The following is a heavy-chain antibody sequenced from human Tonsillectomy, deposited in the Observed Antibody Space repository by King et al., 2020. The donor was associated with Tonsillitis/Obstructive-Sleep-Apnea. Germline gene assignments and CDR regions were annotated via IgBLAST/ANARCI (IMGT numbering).Heavy chain of an antibody. CDR1: GGSISSSTYY. V-gene: IGHV4-39*01. Sequence: QLQESGPGLVKPSETLSLTCSVSGGSISSSTYYWGWIRQPPGKGLEWIGSIYYSGSTYYKPSLKSRVTISVDTSKNQFSLQLSSVTAADTAVYYCVIHSEVGGTYFLYFVLWARGTLVTVLS. CDR3: VIHSEVGGTYFLYFVL. J-gene: IGHJ2*01. D-gene: IGHD1-26*01. CDR2: IYYSGST.